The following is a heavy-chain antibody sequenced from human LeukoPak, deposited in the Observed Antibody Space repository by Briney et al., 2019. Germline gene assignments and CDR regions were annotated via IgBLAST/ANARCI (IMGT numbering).Heavy chain of an antibody. V-gene: IGHV4-59*01. Sequence: SETLSLTCTVPGGSISSYYWSWIRQPPGKGLEWIGYIYYSGSTNYNTSLKSRVTISVETSRNQFSLKLSSVTAADTAVYYCARDKYCSSTSCPGHYMDVWGKGTTVTVSS. CDR3: ARDKYCSSTSCPGHYMDV. CDR2: IYYSGST. D-gene: IGHD2-2*01. CDR1: GGSISSYY. J-gene: IGHJ6*03.